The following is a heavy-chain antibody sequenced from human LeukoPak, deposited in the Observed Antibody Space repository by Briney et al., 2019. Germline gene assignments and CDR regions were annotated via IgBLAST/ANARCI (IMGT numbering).Heavy chain of an antibody. D-gene: IGHD3-22*01. CDR2: IGRTPAYI. J-gene: IGHJ6*02. CDR1: GFTFSSYG. V-gene: IGHV3-21*01. CDR3: ARLTAYNHDYSGRYGLDV. Sequence: PGGSLRLSCAASGFTFSSYGMNWVRQAPGKGLEWVSSIGRTPAYIYYADSVKARFTISRDNAKDSLYLQMNSLGAEDTAVYYCARLTAYNHDYSGRYGLDVWGQGTTVTVSS.